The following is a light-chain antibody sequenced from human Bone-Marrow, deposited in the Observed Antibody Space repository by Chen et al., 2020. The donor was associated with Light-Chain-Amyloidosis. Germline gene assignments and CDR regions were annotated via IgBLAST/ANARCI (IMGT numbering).Light chain of an antibody. CDR1: SSNIGAGYD. CDR3: SSYTTSGTHV. J-gene: IGLJ1*01. CDR2: GNS. V-gene: IGLV1-40*01. Sequence: SVLTQPPSVSGAPGQRVTISCTGSSSNIGAGYDVHWYQQLPGTAPKLLIYGNSNRPSGVPDRFSGSKSGTSASLAITGLQAEDEADYYCSSYTTSGTHVFGTGTKVTVL.